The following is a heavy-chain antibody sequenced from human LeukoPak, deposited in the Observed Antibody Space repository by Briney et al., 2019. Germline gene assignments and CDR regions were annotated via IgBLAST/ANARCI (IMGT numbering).Heavy chain of an antibody. V-gene: IGHV4-4*02. Sequence: PSETLSLTGAVSGGSISSSNWWSWVRQPPGKGLEWIGEIYHSGSTNYNPSLKSRVTISVDKSKNQFSLKLSSVTAADTAVDYCARNYGGNSVGPESEFDPWGQGTLVTVSS. CDR2: IYHSGST. CDR3: ARNYGGNSVGPESEFDP. D-gene: IGHD4-23*01. J-gene: IGHJ5*02. CDR1: GGSISSSNW.